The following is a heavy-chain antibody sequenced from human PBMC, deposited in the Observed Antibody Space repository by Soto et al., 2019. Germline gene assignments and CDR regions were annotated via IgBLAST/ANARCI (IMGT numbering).Heavy chain of an antibody. CDR1: GDSIGTGGYY. D-gene: IGHD6-19*01. J-gene: IGHJ4*02. CDR3: ATNHDDNSGRTPLLFDS. Sequence: QVQLQESGPGLVKPSQTLSLTCTVSGDSIGTGGYYWDWIRQHPGKGPEWIGYIHYSGNTYYNPTLESRLTISLDTSKNPLSLRLSSVTAADTAGYNCATNHDDNSGRTPLLFDSWGQGTLVTVSS. CDR2: IHYSGNT. V-gene: IGHV4-31*03.